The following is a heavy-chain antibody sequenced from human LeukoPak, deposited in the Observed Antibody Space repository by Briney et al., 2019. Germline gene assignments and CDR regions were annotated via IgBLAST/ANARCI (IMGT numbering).Heavy chain of an antibody. V-gene: IGHV3-30*04. Sequence: GGSLRLSCAASGFTFSSYAMSWVRQAPGKGLEWVAVISYDGSNKYYADSVKGRFTISRDNSKNTLYLQMNSLRAEDTAVYYCARASTTVIRYNWFDPWGQGTLVTVSS. J-gene: IGHJ5*02. CDR1: GFTFSSYA. D-gene: IGHD4-23*01. CDR3: ARASTTVIRYNWFDP. CDR2: ISYDGSNK.